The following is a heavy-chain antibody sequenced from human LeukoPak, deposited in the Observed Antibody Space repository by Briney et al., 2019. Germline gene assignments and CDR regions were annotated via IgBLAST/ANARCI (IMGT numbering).Heavy chain of an antibody. CDR3: ARDHPQAAGTRWFDP. CDR2: IHSSGSP. V-gene: IGHV4-59*12. D-gene: IGHD6-13*01. Sequence: SETLSVTCTVSGGSISSYYWSWVRQPPGKGIECIGYIHSSGSPNYNPSLKSRVTISVDTSKDQFSLKLSSVTAADTAVYYCARDHPQAAGTRWFDPWGQGTLVTVSS. J-gene: IGHJ5*02. CDR1: GGSISSYY.